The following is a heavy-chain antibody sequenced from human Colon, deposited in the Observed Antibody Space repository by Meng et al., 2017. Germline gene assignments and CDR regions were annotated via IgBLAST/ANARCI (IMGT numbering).Heavy chain of an antibody. V-gene: IGHV4-61*01. CDR3: ARFYGSGTFEVHDY. Sequence: QVELQDSGPGLGRPSETLSLTCNVSGGSVRSASSYWSWIRQPPGKGLEWIGLIHYSGSRNYNPSLKSRVTMSVDTSKNQVSLRLTSVTAADTAVYYCARFYGSGTFEVHDYWGQGTLVTVSS. J-gene: IGHJ4*02. D-gene: IGHD3-10*01. CDR2: IHYSGSR. CDR1: GGSVRSASSY.